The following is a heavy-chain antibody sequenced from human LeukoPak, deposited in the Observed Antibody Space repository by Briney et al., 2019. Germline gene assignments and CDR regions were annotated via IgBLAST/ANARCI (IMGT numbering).Heavy chain of an antibody. CDR3: AEGSDYGDYWPFDY. D-gene: IGHD4-17*01. V-gene: IGHV3-23*01. J-gene: IGHJ4*02. CDR1: GFTFSSYA. CDR2: ISRSGGGT. Sequence: GGSLRLSCAASGFTFSSYAMSWVRQAPGKGLEWVSDISRSGGGTDYADSVKGRFTISRDNSKNTLYLKMNSLRAEDTAVYYCAEGSDYGDYWPFDYWGQGTLVTVSS.